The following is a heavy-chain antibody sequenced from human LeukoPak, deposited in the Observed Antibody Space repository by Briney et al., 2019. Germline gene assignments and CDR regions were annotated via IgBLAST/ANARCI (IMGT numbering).Heavy chain of an antibody. D-gene: IGHD3-22*01. CDR2: ISSSSSTI. CDR1: GFTVSSNY. Sequence: GGSLRLSCAASGFTVSSNYMSWVRQAPGKGLEWVSYISSSSSTIYYADSVKGRFTISRDNAKNSLYLQMNSLRAEDTAVYYCARGSTYYDSSGQVPFDYWGQGTLVTVSS. J-gene: IGHJ4*02. CDR3: ARGSTYYDSSGQVPFDY. V-gene: IGHV3-48*01.